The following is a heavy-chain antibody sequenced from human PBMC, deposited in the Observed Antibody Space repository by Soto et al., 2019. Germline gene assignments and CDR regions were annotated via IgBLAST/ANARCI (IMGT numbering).Heavy chain of an antibody. J-gene: IGHJ5*02. V-gene: IGHV1-18*01. CDR2: ISLYSDGT. Sequence: ASVKVSCKTSGYTFSNYGITWVRQAPGQPLEWLGWISLYSDGTSYAQKFRGRVSMTTDTPTTTAYMELRSLRSDDTAVYYCARVVPGAEAWFGPWGQGTLFT. CDR1: GYTFSNYG. CDR3: ARVVPGAEAWFGP. D-gene: IGHD2-2*01.